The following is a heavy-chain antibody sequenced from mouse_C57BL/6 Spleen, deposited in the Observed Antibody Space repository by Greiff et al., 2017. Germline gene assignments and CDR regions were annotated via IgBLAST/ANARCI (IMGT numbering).Heavy chain of an antibody. D-gene: IGHD4-1*01. V-gene: IGHV1-80*01. J-gene: IGHJ2*01. CDR3: ARSELTGNVDY. CDR1: GYAFSSYW. CDR2: IYPGDGDT. Sequence: QVQLQQSGAELVKPGASVKISCKASGYAFSSYWMNWVKQRPGKGLEWIGQIYPGDGDTNYNGKFKGKATLTADKSSSTAYMQLSSLTSEDSAVYFCARSELTGNVDYWGQGTTLTVSS.